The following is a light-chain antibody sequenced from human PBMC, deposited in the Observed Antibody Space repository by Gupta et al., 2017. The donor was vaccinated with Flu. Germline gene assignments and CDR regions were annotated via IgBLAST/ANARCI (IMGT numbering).Light chain of an antibody. CDR2: SAS. V-gene: IGKV1-39*01. J-gene: IGKJ5*01. CDR1: QTIRSY. Sequence: SSLYASVGDRVTSTCRTSQTIRSYLNWYKQKPGKAPKLLIYSASGWESGVPSRFSGSGSEKDFSLTINSRQQEDFATYYCQQSVNNPPVTFGQGTRLDIK. CDR3: QQSVNNPPVT.